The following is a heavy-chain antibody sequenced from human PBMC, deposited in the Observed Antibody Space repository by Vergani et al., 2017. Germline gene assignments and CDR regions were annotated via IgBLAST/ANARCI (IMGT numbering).Heavy chain of an antibody. D-gene: IGHD5-12*01. CDR3: ARPFSGYDWSYIPVSDY. CDR1: GFTFSSYS. V-gene: IGHV3-21*01. CDR2: ISSSSSYI. Sequence: VQLVESGGGVVQPGRSLRLSCAASGFTFSSYSMNWVRQAPGKGLEWVSSISSSSSYIYYADSVKGRFTISRDNAKNSLYLQMNILRAEDTAVYYCARPFSGYDWSYIPVSDYWGQGTLVTVSS. J-gene: IGHJ4*02.